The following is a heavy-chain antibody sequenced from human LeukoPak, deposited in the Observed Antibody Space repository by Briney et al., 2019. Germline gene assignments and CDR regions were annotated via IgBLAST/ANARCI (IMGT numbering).Heavy chain of an antibody. CDR3: AKYGPHAQGHDY. Sequence: PGGSLRLSCAASGFTVSSNYMSWVRQAPGKGLEWVSVIYSGGSTYYADSVKGRFTISRDNSKNTLYLQMNSLRAEDTAVYYRAKYGPHAQGHDYWGQGTLVTVSS. J-gene: IGHJ4*02. CDR2: IYSGGST. V-gene: IGHV3-53*01. CDR1: GFTVSSNY. D-gene: IGHD3-10*01.